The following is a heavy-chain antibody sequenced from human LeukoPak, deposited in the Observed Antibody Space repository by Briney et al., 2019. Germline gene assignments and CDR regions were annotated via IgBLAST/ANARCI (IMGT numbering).Heavy chain of an antibody. CDR2: IGSQSSAV. J-gene: IGHJ4*02. CDR1: GFTFSSYS. CDR3: ARLWEGDY. V-gene: IGHV3-48*01. D-gene: IGHD1-26*01. Sequence: PGGSLRLSCAASGFTFSSYSMNWVRQAPGKGLEWVSYIGSQSSAVYYADSARGRFTISRDNASNSLYLQMNSLRAEDTAVYYCARLWEGDYWGQGTLVTVSS.